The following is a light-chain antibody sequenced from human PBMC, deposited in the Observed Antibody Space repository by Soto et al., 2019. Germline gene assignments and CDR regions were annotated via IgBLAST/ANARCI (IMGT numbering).Light chain of an antibody. CDR1: SSDVGSYNR. CDR2: EVS. V-gene: IGLV2-18*02. J-gene: IGLJ1*01. Sequence: QSVLTQPPSVSGSPGQSVTISCTGTSSDVGSYNRVSWYQQPPGTAPKRMIYEVSNRPSGVPDRFSGSKSGNTASLTISGLQAEDEADYYCSSYTSSSTYVFGTGTKVTVL. CDR3: SSYTSSSTYV.